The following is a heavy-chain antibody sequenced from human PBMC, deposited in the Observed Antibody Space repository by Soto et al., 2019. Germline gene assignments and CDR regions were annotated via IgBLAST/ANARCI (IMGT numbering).Heavy chain of an antibody. CDR1: GFTFSSYA. CDR2: VSSGGYT. J-gene: IGHJ6*02. V-gene: IGHV3-23*01. D-gene: IGHD4-4*01. Sequence: GSLRLSCAASGFTFSSYAMSWVRQAPGKGLEWVSTVSSGGYTYYADSVKGRFTISRDDSKNTLYLQMNSLRAEDTAVYFCAKYYTLTTPYYGLDVWGQGTTVTVSS. CDR3: AKYYTLTTPYYGLDV.